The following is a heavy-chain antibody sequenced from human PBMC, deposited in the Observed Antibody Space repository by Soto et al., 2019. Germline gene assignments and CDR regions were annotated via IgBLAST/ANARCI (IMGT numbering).Heavy chain of an antibody. D-gene: IGHD6-19*01. CDR3: AVAVAGPTAIGY. Sequence: VGSLRLSCEASGLTFSSYCIHWVRQAPGKGLVWVSRINSDGSRTSYADSVKGRFTISRDNAKNTVYLQMNSLRAEDTAVYYCAVAVAGPTAIGYWGQGTLVTVSS. J-gene: IGHJ4*02. CDR2: INSDGSRT. V-gene: IGHV3-74*01. CDR1: GLTFSSYC.